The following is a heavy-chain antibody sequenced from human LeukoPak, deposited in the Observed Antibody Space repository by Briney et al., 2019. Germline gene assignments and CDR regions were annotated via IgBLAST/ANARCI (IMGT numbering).Heavy chain of an antibody. CDR1: GFTLGIYW. V-gene: IGHV3-30-3*01. CDR3: ARDSGGYGGNYGLFDY. D-gene: IGHD4-23*01. CDR2: ISHDGSNK. Sequence: GGSLRLSCAASGFTLGIYWMSWVRQAPGKGLEWVAVISHDGSNKYYADSVKGRFTISRDNSKNTLYLQMNSLRAEDTAVYYCARDSGGYGGNYGLFDYWGQGTLVTVSS. J-gene: IGHJ4*02.